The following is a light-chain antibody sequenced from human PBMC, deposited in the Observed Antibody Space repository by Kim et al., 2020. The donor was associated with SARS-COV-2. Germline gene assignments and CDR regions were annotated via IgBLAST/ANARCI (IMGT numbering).Light chain of an antibody. V-gene: IGKV1-39*01. Sequence: AAVGDRVTNTGRTTQSMSSHLNWYQQKPGRAPKLLISAASTLQGGVPSRFSGSGSETDFTLTISSLQPEDFATYFCQQSYITPFTFGPGTKVDIK. CDR3: QQSYITPFT. J-gene: IGKJ3*01. CDR1: QSMSSH. CDR2: AAS.